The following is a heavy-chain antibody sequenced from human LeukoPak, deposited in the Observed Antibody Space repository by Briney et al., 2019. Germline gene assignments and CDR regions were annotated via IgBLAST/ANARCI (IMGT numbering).Heavy chain of an antibody. CDR1: GFTFSSYE. D-gene: IGHD3-22*01. V-gene: IGHV3-48*03. J-gene: IGHJ3*02. CDR2: ISSSGSTI. CDR3: ARPGRGYDSSGYYLGAFDI. Sequence: PGGSLRLSCAASGFTFSSYEMNWVRQAPGKGLEWVSYISSSGSTIYYADSVNGRFTISRDNAKNSLYLQMNSLRAEDTALYYCARPGRGYDSSGYYLGAFDIWGQGTMVTVSS.